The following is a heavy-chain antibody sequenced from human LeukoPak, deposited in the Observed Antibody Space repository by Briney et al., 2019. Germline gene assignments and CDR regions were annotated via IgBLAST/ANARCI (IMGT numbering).Heavy chain of an antibody. CDR2: IDARSGIT. V-gene: IGHV3-48*01. J-gene: IGHJ4*02. CDR1: GFTFRIFG. Sequence: PGGSLRLSCAASGFTFRIFGLNWVRQAPGKGPEWVSYIDARSGITYYADSVKGRFTISRDNSKNTLYLQMNSLRAEDTAVYYCARVPGYDILTGYPIDYWGQGTLVTVSS. D-gene: IGHD3-9*01. CDR3: ARVPGYDILTGYPIDY.